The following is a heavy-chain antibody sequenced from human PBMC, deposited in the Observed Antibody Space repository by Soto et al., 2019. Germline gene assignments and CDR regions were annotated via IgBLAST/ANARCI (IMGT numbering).Heavy chain of an antibody. V-gene: IGHV1-3*01. CDR3: ARHTTRYHSDY. J-gene: IGHJ4*01. D-gene: IGHD5-12*01. Sequence: ASVKVSCKASGYTFTSYAMHWVRQAPGQRLEWMGWINAGNGNTKYSQKFQGRVTITRDTSASTAYMELSSLRSEDTAVYSCARHTTRYHSDYWGHGTLVTVSS. CDR1: GYTFTSYA. CDR2: INAGNGNT.